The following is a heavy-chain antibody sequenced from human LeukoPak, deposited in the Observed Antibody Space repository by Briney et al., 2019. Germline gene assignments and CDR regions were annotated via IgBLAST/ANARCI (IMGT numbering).Heavy chain of an antibody. D-gene: IGHD2/OR15-2a*01. V-gene: IGHV3-7*01. CDR1: GFTFNTYA. CDR2: INQDGSEK. Sequence: GGSLRLSCAASGFTFNTYAMSWVRQAPGKGLEWVANINQDGSEKYYVDSVKGRFTISRDNAKNSLYLQMNSLRAEDTAVYYCAREASLSTVARNYYYMDVWGKGTTVTVSS. J-gene: IGHJ6*03. CDR3: AREASLSTVARNYYYMDV.